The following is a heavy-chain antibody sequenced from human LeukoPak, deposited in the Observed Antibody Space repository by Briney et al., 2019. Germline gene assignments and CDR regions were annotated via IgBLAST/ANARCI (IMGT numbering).Heavy chain of an antibody. D-gene: IGHD2-2*01. V-gene: IGHV1-18*04. CDR2: ISAYNGNT. J-gene: IGHJ5*02. CDR1: GYIFTGYY. CDR3: ARTVGDIVVVPAAPRNWFDP. Sequence: ASVKVSCKASGYIFTGYYMHWVRQAPGQGLEWMGWISAYNGNTNYAQNLQGRVTMTTDTSTSTAYMELRSLRSDDTAVYYCARTVGDIVVVPAAPRNWFDPWGQGTLVTVSS.